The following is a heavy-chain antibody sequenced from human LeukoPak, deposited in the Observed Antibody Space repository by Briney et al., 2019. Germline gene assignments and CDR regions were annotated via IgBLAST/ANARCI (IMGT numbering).Heavy chain of an antibody. D-gene: IGHD6-19*01. CDR2: IYYNGST. CDR1: GGSISSYY. CDR3: ARQWLVRNSYYYYGMDV. V-gene: IGHV4-59*08. J-gene: IGHJ6*02. Sequence: SETLSLTCTVSGGSISSYYWSWIRQPPGKGLEWIGYIYYNGSTNYNPSLKSRVTISVDTSKNQFSLKLSSVTAADTAVYYCARQWLVRNSYYYYGMDVWGQGTRSPSP.